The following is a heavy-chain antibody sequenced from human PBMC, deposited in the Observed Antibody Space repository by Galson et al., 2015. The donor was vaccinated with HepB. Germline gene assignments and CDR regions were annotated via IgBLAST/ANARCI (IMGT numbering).Heavy chain of an antibody. J-gene: IGHJ4*02. D-gene: IGHD3-10*01. Sequence: CAISGDSVSSHIAAWNWVRQSPSRGLEWLGRTYYRSKWHNDYAPSVNSRITIDPDTSKNQFSLQLNSVIPEDTAVYYCTRDQLGFIYWGQGTLVTVSS. CDR2: TYYRSKWHN. CDR1: GDSVSSHIAA. CDR3: TRDQLGFIY. V-gene: IGHV6-1*01.